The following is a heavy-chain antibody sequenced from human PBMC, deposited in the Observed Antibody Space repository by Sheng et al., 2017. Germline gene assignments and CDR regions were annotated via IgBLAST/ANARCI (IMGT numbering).Heavy chain of an antibody. J-gene: IGHJ5*02. CDR3: ARDTSSGYYNWFDP. D-gene: IGHD6-19*01. V-gene: IGHV4-4*07. CDR2: IYTSGST. CDR1: GGSISGYY. Sequence: QVQLQESGPGLVKPSETLSLTCSVSGGSISGYYWSWIRQPAGKGLEWIGRIYTSGSTHYNPSLKSRVTMSVDTSKNQFSLKLSSMTAADTAVYYCARDTSSGYYNWFDPLGPGNPWSPSPQ.